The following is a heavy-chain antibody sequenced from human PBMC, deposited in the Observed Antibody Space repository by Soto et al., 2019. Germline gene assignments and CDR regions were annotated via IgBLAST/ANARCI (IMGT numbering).Heavy chain of an antibody. CDR1: GFTFSSYA. V-gene: IGHV3-13*01. J-gene: IGHJ6*02. CDR3: ARSYSSGWYYYYGMDV. CDR2: IGTAGDT. D-gene: IGHD6-19*01. Sequence: GGSLRLSCAASGFTFSSYAMHWVRQATGKGLEWVSAIGTAGDTYYPGSVKGRFTIARENAKNSLYLQMNSLRAGDTAVYYCARSYSSGWYYYYGMDVWGQGTTVTVSS.